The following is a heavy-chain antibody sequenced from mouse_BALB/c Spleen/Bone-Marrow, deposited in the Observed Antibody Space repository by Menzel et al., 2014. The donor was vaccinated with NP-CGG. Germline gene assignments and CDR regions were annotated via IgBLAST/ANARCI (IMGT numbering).Heavy chain of an antibody. CDR2: IDPANGNT. CDR3: ARNGYYVYYYAMDY. J-gene: IGHJ4*01. D-gene: IGHD2-3*01. V-gene: IGHV14-3*02. Sequence: EVQLQQSGAELVKPGASVKLSCTASGFNIXDTYMHWVKQRPEQGLEWIGRIDPANGNTKYDPKFQGKATITADTSSNTAYLQLSSLTSGDTAVYYCARNGYYVYYYAMDYWGQGTSVTVSS. CDR1: GFNIXDTY.